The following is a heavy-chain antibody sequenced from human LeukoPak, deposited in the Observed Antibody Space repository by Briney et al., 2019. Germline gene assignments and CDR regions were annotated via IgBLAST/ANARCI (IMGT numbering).Heavy chain of an antibody. CDR3: ARDFAEGDYGKFDY. V-gene: IGHV4-30-4*08. J-gene: IGHJ4*02. CDR1: GGSISSDDYS. D-gene: IGHD4/OR15-4a*01. CDR2: IYYGGST. Sequence: SETLSLTCTVSGGSISSDDYSWSWIRQPPGKGLEWIGYIYYGGSTYYNPSLKSRVTISVDTSKNQFSLKLSSVTAADTAVYYCARDFAEGDYGKFDYWGQGTLVTVPS.